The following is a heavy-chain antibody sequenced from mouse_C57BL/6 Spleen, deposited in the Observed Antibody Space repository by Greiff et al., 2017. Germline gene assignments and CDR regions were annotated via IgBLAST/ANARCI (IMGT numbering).Heavy chain of an antibody. CDR1: GYTFTSYG. J-gene: IGHJ1*03. V-gene: IGHV1-81*01. Sequence: VQLQQSGAELARPGASVKLSCKASGYTFTSYGISWVKQRTGQGLEWIGEIYPRSGNTYYNEKFKGKATLTADKSSSTAYMELRSLTSEDSAVYFCARRDYYGSRGYFGGWGTGTTVTVAS. CDR2: IYPRSGNT. CDR3: ARRDYYGSRGYFGG. D-gene: IGHD1-1*01.